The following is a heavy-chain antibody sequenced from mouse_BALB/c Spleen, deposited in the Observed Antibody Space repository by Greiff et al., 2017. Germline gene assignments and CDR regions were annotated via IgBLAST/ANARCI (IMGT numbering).Heavy chain of an antibody. V-gene: IGHV1-4*01. Sequence: QVQLKESGAELARPGASVKMSCKASGYTFTSYTMHWVKQRPGQGLEWIGYINPSSGYTNYNQKFKDKATLTADKSSSTAYMQLSSLTSEDSAVYYCARSMGAYAMDYWGQGTSVTVSS. CDR2: INPSSGYT. CDR1: GYTFTSYT. CDR3: ARSMGAYAMDY. J-gene: IGHJ4*01. D-gene: IGHD2-3*01.